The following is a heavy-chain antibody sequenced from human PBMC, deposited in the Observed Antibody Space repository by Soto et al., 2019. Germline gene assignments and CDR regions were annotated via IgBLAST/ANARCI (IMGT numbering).Heavy chain of an antibody. V-gene: IGHV3-7*01. CDR2: IKQDGSEK. D-gene: IGHD5-12*01. CDR1: GFTFSSYW. J-gene: IGHJ4*02. Sequence: EVQLVESGGGLVQPGGSLRISCAVSGFTFSSYWMSWVRQAPGKGLEWVATIKQDGSEKYYVDSVKGRFTISRDNAENSLYLQMNSLSAEDTAVYFCARDVGYDYVNWGQGTLFTVSS. CDR3: ARDVGYDYVN.